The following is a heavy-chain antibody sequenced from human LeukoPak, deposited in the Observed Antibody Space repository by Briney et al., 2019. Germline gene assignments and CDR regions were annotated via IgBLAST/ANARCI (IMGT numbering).Heavy chain of an antibody. CDR2: ISGSGGST. Sequence: GGSLRLSCAASGFTFSDYYMSWVRQAPGKGLEWVSAISGSGGSTYYADSVKGRFTISRDNSKNTLYLQMNSLRAEDTAVYYCAKSLSNIVGATPFDYWGQGTLVTVSS. CDR3: AKSLSNIVGATPFDY. CDR1: GFTFSDYY. J-gene: IGHJ4*02. V-gene: IGHV3-23*01. D-gene: IGHD1-26*01.